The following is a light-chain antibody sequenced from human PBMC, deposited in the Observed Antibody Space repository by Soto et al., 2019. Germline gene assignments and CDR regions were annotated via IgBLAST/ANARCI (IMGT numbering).Light chain of an antibody. Sequence: QSVLTQPASVSGSPGLSITISCTGTSSDVGGYNYVSWYQQHPGKAPKLMIYEVSNRPSGVSNRFSGSKSGNTASLTISGLQAEDEADYYCSSYTSSSTLVVFGTGTKLTVL. CDR3: SSYTSSSTLVV. CDR2: EVS. V-gene: IGLV2-14*01. J-gene: IGLJ1*01. CDR1: SSDVGGYNY.